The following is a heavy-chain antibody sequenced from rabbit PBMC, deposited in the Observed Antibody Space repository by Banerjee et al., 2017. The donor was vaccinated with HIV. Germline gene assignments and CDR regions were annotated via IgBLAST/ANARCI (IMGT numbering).Heavy chain of an antibody. V-gene: IGHV1S45*01. CDR2: IYTGSSGST. D-gene: IGHD5-1*01. CDR1: GLDFSSSYW. J-gene: IGHJ5*01. Sequence: QEQLVEYGGDLVQPEGSLTLTCKASGLDFSSSYWICRVRQAPGKGPEWIACIYTGSSGSTYYANWAKGRFTISSHNAQNTLYLQLNSLTAADTATYFCARGPPATTFEWLDLWGPGTLVTVS. CDR3: ARGPPATTFEWLDL.